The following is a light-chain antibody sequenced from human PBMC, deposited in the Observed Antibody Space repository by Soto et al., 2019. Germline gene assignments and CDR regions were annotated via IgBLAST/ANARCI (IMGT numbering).Light chain of an antibody. CDR3: QQSYSTLWT. Sequence: DIQVTQSPSSLSASVGDXVXISCLTSQSITNYLNWYQQKPSKAPKLLISVAASLQSGVPSRFSGSGSGTEFTLTISSLQPEDFATYYCQQSYSTLWTFGQGTKVDIK. CDR2: VAA. V-gene: IGKV1-39*01. J-gene: IGKJ1*01. CDR1: QSITNY.